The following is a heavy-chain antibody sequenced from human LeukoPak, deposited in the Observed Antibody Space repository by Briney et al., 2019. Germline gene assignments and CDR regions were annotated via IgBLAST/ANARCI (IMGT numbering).Heavy chain of an antibody. CDR2: IWNDGSHE. D-gene: IGHD4-17*01. CDR1: GFTFSSYG. CDR3: ATDATEYGDSHFDC. J-gene: IGHJ4*02. Sequence: PGGSLRLSCAASGFTFSSYGMHWVRQAPGKGREGGAVIWNDGSHEYYADSEKARFTISRDNSRNTVYLQMNSLRAEDTAVYYCATDATEYGDSHFDCWGQGTLVTVSS. V-gene: IGHV3-33*01.